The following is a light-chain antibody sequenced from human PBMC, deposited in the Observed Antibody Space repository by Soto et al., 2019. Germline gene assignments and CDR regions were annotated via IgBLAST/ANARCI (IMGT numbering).Light chain of an antibody. Sequence: ENVLTQSPGTLSLSPGERATLSCRASQSVSSSYLAWYQQKPGRAPRLLIYGASRRAADIPDRFSGSGSGTDFTLTISRLEPEDFAVYYCQQYGSSPQTFGQGTKVDIK. CDR3: QQYGSSPQT. CDR2: GAS. CDR1: QSVSSSY. J-gene: IGKJ1*01. V-gene: IGKV3-20*01.